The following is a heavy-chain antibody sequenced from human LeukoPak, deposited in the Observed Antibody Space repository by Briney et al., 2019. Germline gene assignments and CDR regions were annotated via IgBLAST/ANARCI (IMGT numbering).Heavy chain of an antibody. J-gene: IGHJ3*02. CDR1: GFTFSSYG. V-gene: IGHV3-30*18. CDR2: ISYDGSNK. CDR3: AKDLGYLRASDI. D-gene: IGHD1-1*01. Sequence: GGSLRLSCAASGFTFSSYGMHWVRQAPGRGLEWVAVISYDGSNKYYADSVKGRFTISRDNSKNTLYLQMNSLRAEDTAVYYCAKDLGYLRASDIWGQGTMVTVSS.